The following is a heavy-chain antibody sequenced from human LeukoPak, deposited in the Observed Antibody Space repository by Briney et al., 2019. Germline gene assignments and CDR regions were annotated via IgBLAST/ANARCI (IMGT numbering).Heavy chain of an antibody. D-gene: IGHD5-24*01. V-gene: IGHV4-39*07. Sequence: SETLSLTCTVSGGSISSSSYYWGWIRQPPGKGLEWIGSIYYSGSTYYNPSLKSRVTISVDTSKNQFSLKLSSVTAADTAVYYCARERRWLQFDAFDIWGQGTMVTVSS. CDR3: ARERRWLQFDAFDI. CDR1: GGSISSSSYY. CDR2: IYYSGST. J-gene: IGHJ3*02.